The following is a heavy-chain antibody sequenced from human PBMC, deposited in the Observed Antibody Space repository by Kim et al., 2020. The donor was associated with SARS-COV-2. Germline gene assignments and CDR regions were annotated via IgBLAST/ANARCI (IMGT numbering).Heavy chain of an antibody. CDR3: ARDPQVGATFYYYYMDV. CDR1: GFTFSSYE. J-gene: IGHJ6*03. CDR2: ISSSGSTI. V-gene: IGHV3-48*03. Sequence: GGSLRLSCAASGFTFSSYEMNWVRQAPGKGLEWVSYISSSGSTIYYADSVKGRFTISRDNAKNSLYLQMNSLRAEDTAVYYCARDPQVGATFYYYYMDVWGKGTTVTVSS. D-gene: IGHD1-26*01.